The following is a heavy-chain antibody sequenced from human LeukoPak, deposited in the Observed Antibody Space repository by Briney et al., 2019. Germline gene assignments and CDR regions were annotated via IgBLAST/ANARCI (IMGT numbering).Heavy chain of an antibody. D-gene: IGHD3-22*01. V-gene: IGHV3-30-3*02. Sequence: GGSLRLSCAASGFTFSSYAMHWVRQAPGKGLEWVAVISYDGSNKYYADSVKGRFTISRDNSKNTLYLQMNSLRAEDTAVYYCAKNDGYDSSGYYYTQFDYWGQGTLVTVSS. CDR2: ISYDGSNK. CDR1: GFTFSSYA. J-gene: IGHJ4*02. CDR3: AKNDGYDSSGYYYTQFDY.